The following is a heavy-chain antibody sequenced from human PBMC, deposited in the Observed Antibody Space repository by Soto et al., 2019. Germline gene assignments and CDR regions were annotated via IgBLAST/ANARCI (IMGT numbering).Heavy chain of an antibody. J-gene: IGHJ3*02. V-gene: IGHV1-3*01. Sequence: ASVKVSCKASGYTSTNYGMHWVRQAPGQRLEWMGWINAGSGNTKYSQKFQGRITITRDTSASTVYMELSSLRSEDTAVYYCAAVRSVVVPPKSAFDIWGQGTMVTVSS. CDR3: AAVRSVVVPPKSAFDI. CDR2: INAGSGNT. CDR1: GYTSTNYG. D-gene: IGHD2-15*01.